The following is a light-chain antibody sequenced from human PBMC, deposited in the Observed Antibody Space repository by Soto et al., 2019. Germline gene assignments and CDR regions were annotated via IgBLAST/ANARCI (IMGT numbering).Light chain of an antibody. CDR1: SSDVGGYKY. V-gene: IGLV2-14*01. CDR3: TSYTSNNTLNLL. Sequence: QSALTQPASVSGSPGQSITISCTGTSSDVGGYKYVPWYQQHPGKAPKLMIYEVSYRPSGVSNRFSGSKSGNTAALTISGLQAEDEADYFCTSYTSNNTLNLLFGEGTK. J-gene: IGLJ2*01. CDR2: EVS.